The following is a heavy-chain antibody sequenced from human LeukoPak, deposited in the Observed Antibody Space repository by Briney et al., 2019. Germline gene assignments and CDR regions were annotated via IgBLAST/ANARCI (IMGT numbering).Heavy chain of an antibody. V-gene: IGHV3-74*01. CDR1: GYTFSTYW. J-gene: IGHJ4*02. CDR3: ARAGPDWRIDY. CDR2: ITGDGSYT. Sequence: GGSLRLSCAASGYTFSTYWMHWVRQAPGKGLVWVSLITGDGSYTNYAAFVKGRFTVSRDNAKNTLYVQINSLGAEDTAIYYCARAGPDWRIDYWGQGSLVTVSS. D-gene: IGHD3-9*01.